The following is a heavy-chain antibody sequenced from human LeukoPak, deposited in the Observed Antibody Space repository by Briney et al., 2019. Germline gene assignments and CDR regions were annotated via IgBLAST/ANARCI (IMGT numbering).Heavy chain of an antibody. CDR2: INHSGST. CDR1: GGSISSYY. D-gene: IGHD6-19*01. CDR3: ASYSVAPKYDAFDI. Sequence: SETLSLTCTVSGGSISSYYWSWIRQPPGKGLEWIGEINHSGSTNYNPSLKNRVTISVDTSKNQFSLKLSSVTAADTAVYYCASYSVAPKYDAFDIWGQGTMVTVSS. J-gene: IGHJ3*02. V-gene: IGHV4-34*01.